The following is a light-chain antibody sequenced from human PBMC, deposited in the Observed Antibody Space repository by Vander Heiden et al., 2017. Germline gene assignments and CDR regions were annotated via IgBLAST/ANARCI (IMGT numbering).Light chain of an antibody. J-gene: IGKJ1*01. Sequence: AIQTTQSPSSLSASVGDRVTITCRASQGIRNDLGWYQQKPGKAPKLLIYAASSLQSGVPSRFSGSGSGTDFTLTISSLQPEDFATYYCLRDYNYPWTFGQGTKVEIK. V-gene: IGKV1-6*01. CDR3: LRDYNYPWT. CDR2: AAS. CDR1: QGIRND.